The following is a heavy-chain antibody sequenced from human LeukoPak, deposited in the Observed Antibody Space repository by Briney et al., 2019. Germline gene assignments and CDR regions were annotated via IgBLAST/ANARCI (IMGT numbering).Heavy chain of an antibody. J-gene: IGHJ6*03. D-gene: IGHD3-3*01. CDR2: INHSGST. Sequence: PSETLSLTCAVYGGSFSGYYWSWIRQPPGKGLEWIGEINHSGSTNYNPSLKSRVTISVDTSKNQFSLKLSSVTAADTAVYYCARSTNYDFPYYYYYMDVWGKGTTVTVSS. V-gene: IGHV4-34*01. CDR1: GGSFSGYY. CDR3: ARSTNYDFPYYYYYMDV.